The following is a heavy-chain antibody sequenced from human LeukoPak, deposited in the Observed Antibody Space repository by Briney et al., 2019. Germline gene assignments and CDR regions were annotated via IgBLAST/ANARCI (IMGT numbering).Heavy chain of an antibody. CDR3: ARRRDSGSPYFDY. J-gene: IGHJ4*02. CDR2: INYSGST. Sequence: SETLSLTCTVSGGSISSSGYYWGWIRQPPGKGLEWIGIINYSGSTYYNPSLKSRVTISVDTSKNQFSLKLSSVTAADTAVFYCARRRDSGSPYFDYWGQGTLVTVSS. D-gene: IGHD3-10*01. CDR1: GGSISSSGYY. V-gene: IGHV4-39*01.